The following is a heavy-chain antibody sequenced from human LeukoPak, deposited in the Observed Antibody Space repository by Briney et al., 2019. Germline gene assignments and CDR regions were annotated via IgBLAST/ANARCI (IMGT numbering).Heavy chain of an antibody. V-gene: IGHV1-18*04. J-gene: IGHJ4*02. CDR2: VSAYNGNT. Sequence: ASVKVSCKASGYTFTSYGISWVRQAPGQGLEWMGWVSAYNGNTNYAQKLQGRVTMTTDTSTSTAYIELRSLRSDDTAVYYCAREDYDILTGYYFFDYWGQGTLVTVSS. CDR3: AREDYDILTGYYFFDY. D-gene: IGHD3-9*01. CDR1: GYTFTSYG.